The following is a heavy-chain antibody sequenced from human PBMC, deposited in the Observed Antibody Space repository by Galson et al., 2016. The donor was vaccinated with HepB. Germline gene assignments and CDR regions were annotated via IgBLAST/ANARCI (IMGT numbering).Heavy chain of an antibody. CDR1: GITFSDAW. V-gene: IGHV3-15*01. CDR2: IKSKTDGGTA. J-gene: IGHJ4*02. Sequence: SLRLSCAASGITFSDAWFHWVRQAPGKGLEWVGRIKSKTDGGTADYGALVKGRFTISRDDSNNTVYLQMNSLKNDDTAVYYCTSAGNYWGQGTLVTVSS. D-gene: IGHD1-14*01. CDR3: TSAGNY.